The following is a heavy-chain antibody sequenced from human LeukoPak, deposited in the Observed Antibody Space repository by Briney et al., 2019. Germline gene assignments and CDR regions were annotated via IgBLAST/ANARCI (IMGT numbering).Heavy chain of an antibody. Sequence: PGGSLRLSCAASGFTFSSYAMRWVRQAPGKGLEWVSAISGSGGSTYYADSVKGRITISRDNSKNTLYLQMNSVRADDTAVYYCAKSSWELLNYYDYWGQGTLVTVSS. J-gene: IGHJ4*01. CDR1: GFTFSSYA. CDR2: ISGSGGST. V-gene: IGHV3-23*01. CDR3: AKSSWELLNYYDY. D-gene: IGHD1-26*01.